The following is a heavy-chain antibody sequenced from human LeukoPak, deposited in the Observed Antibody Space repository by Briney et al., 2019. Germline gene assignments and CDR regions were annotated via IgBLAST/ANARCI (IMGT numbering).Heavy chain of an antibody. CDR2: IYYSGST. CDR1: GGSISGSSYY. CDR3: ARLEYMVRGVIY. Sequence: SETLSLTCTVSGGSISGSSYYWGWIRQPPGKGLEWIGSIYYSGSTYYNPSLKSRATISVDTSKNQFSLKLSSVTAADTAVYYCARLEYMVRGVIYWGQGTLVTVSS. D-gene: IGHD3-10*01. V-gene: IGHV4-39*01. J-gene: IGHJ4*02.